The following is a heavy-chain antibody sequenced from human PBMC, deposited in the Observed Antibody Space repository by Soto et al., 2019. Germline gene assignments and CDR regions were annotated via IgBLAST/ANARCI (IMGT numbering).Heavy chain of an antibody. D-gene: IGHD1-26*01. J-gene: IGHJ4*01. CDR1: GDSVSSNSAG. Sequence: SQTLSLTCDITGDSVSSNSAGWSWVRQSPSRGLEWLGRTYYRSKWYYEYAVSVRGRITINPDTSKNQYSLQLNSVTPEDTAVYFCARGEQYSGRIFVFWRQGTLVTVSS. V-gene: IGHV6-1*01. CDR3: ARGEQYSGRIFVF. CDR2: TYYRSKWYY.